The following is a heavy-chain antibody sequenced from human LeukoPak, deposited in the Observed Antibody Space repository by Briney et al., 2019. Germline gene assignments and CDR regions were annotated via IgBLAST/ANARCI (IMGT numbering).Heavy chain of an antibody. CDR1: GFTFSSYS. J-gene: IGHJ4*02. CDR3: ARDPGDYDFWSGYYGGFFDY. CDR2: ISSSSSYI. D-gene: IGHD3-3*01. Sequence: GGSLRLSCAASGFTFSSYSMNWVRQAPGKGLEWVSSISSSSSYIYYADSVKGRFTISRDNAKNSLYLQMNSPRAEGTAVYYCARDPGDYDFWSGYYGGFFDYCGQGTLVTVSS. V-gene: IGHV3-21*01.